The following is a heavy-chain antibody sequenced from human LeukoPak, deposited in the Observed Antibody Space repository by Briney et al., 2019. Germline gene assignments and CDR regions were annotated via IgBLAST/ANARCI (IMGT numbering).Heavy chain of an antibody. V-gene: IGHV3-53*01. D-gene: IGHD7-27*01. CDR3: AKDGGLWVSAHWGDS. Sequence: GGSLRLSCAASGFTVNNNYMTWVRQAPGKGLEWVSVLYGNSVTYYADSVKGRFTISRDSSKNTLYLQMNSLRAEDTAVYYCAKDGGLWVSAHWGDSWGRGTLVTVSS. CDR2: LYGNSVT. J-gene: IGHJ4*02. CDR1: GFTVNNNY.